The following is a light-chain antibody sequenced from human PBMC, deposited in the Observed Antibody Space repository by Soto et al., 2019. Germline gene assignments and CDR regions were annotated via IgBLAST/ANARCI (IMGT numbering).Light chain of an antibody. J-gene: IGKJ1*01. CDR3: QQYHHLWT. CDR2: RAS. CDR1: QTIYSN. V-gene: IGKV3-15*01. Sequence: IVINISPSTVSVSPSERATLSCRASQTIYSNVAWYQQRPGQPPRLLIYRASSRATGIPARFRGSGSGPEFTLTINCLQSEDFPVYYCQQYHHLWTFGQGTKVDIK.